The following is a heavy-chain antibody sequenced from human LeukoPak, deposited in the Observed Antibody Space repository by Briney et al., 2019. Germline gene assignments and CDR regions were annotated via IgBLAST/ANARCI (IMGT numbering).Heavy chain of an antibody. Sequence: GGSLRLSCVDSGFIFSSYWMSWVRQAPGKGLEWVANIKPDVSEKNYADSVKGRFTISRDNAKNSLYLQMNSLRAEDTAVYYCANGKYYYPYWGQGTLVTVSS. CDR1: GFIFSSYW. J-gene: IGHJ4*02. D-gene: IGHD3-10*01. CDR3: ANGKYYYPY. CDR2: IKPDVSEK. V-gene: IGHV3-7*01.